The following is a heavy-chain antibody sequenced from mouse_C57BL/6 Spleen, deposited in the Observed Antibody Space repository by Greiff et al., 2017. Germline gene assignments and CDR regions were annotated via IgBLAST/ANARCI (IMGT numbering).Heavy chain of an antibody. CDR3: TRGDYDEGGYYAMDY. CDR1: GFTFSSYA. Sequence: EVQRVESGEGLVKPGGSLKLSCAASGFTFSSYAMSWVRQTPEKRLEWVAYISSGGDYIYYADTVKGRFTISRDNARNTLYLQMSSLKSEDTAMYYCTRGDYDEGGYYAMDYWGQGTSVTVSS. CDR2: ISSGGDYI. D-gene: IGHD2-4*01. V-gene: IGHV5-9-1*02. J-gene: IGHJ4*01.